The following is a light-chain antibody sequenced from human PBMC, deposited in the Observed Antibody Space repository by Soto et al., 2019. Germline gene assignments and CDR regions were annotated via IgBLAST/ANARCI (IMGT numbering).Light chain of an antibody. CDR3: QQYGTSPPYT. J-gene: IGKJ2*01. Sequence: EIVLTQSPGTLSLSPGERATLSCRASQSVPSNYLAWYQQKPGQAPRLLIFGASSRATGIPDRFSGSGSGTDFTLTISRLEPEDFAVYYCQQYGTSPPYTFGQGTELEIK. CDR1: QSVPSNY. CDR2: GAS. V-gene: IGKV3-20*01.